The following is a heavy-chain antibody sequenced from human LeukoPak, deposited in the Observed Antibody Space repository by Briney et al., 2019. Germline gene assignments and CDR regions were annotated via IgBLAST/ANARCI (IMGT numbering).Heavy chain of an antibody. CDR1: GGSIRPYN. D-gene: IGHD5-24*01. V-gene: IGHV4-59*01. Sequence: KPSETLSLTCTVSGGSIRPYNRNWMRQPPGKGLEWIGYISYSGTTDYNPSLKSRVTISVETSKNQFSLKLTSVTAADTAVYYCARGKMAYFDYWGQGTPVTVSS. CDR2: ISYSGTT. J-gene: IGHJ4*02. CDR3: ARGKMAYFDY.